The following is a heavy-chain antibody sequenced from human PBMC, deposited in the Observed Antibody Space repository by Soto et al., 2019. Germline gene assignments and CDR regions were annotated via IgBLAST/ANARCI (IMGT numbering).Heavy chain of an antibody. J-gene: IGHJ4*02. CDR3: ARGHTANAAMVTGQFDY. CDR2: ISYDGSIK. CDR1: VFTFYNYA. V-gene: IGHV3-30-3*01. D-gene: IGHD5-18*01. Sequence: QVQLVESGGGVVQPGTSLRLSCAASVFTFYNYALHWVRRAPGKGLEWVAVISYDGSIKYYADSVKGRFTISRDNSKNTLYLQLNSPRTEDMGVYHCARGHTANAAMVTGQFDYWGQGTLVTVSS.